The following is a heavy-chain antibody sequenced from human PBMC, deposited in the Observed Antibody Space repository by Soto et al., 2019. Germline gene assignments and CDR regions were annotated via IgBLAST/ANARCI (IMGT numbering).Heavy chain of an antibody. J-gene: IGHJ4*02. D-gene: IGHD3-22*01. CDR1: GFTFSSYG. Sequence: GGSLRLSCAASGFTFSSYGMHWVRQAPGKGLEWVAVISYDGRNEYYPDSVKGRFTISRDNSKNTLYLQMNSLRAEDTAVFYCAQGDHYDSSVFTYWGQGTLVTVSS. CDR3: AQGDHYDSSVFTY. CDR2: ISYDGRNE. V-gene: IGHV3-30*03.